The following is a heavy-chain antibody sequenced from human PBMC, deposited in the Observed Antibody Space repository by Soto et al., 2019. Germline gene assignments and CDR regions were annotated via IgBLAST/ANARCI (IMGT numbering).Heavy chain of an antibody. CDR2: ISSSGGST. J-gene: IGHJ6*02. Sequence: EVQLLESGEGLVQPGGSLRLSSAAAGFMFSACAMSWVRQAPGKGLEWVSSISSSGGSTYYADSVKGRFAISRDNSKNTLYLQMNSLRGEDTALYYCAKGGAMSWDGMDVWGQGTTVTVSS. D-gene: IGHD1-26*01. CDR3: AKGGAMSWDGMDV. V-gene: IGHV3-23*01. CDR1: GFMFSACA.